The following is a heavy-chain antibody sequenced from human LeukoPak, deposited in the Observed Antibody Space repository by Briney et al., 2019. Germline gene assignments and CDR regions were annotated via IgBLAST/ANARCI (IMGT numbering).Heavy chain of an antibody. CDR1: GYTFTGYY. CDR2: IHPNSGAT. V-gene: IGHV1-2*02. CDR3: ARDHGAPAAPDY. Sequence: ASVKVSCKASGYTFTGYYMHWVRQAPGQGPEWMGWIHPNSGATNYAQKFQGRVTVTRDTSISTAYMELTSLRSDDTAVYYCARDHGAPAAPDYWGRGTLVTVSS. D-gene: IGHD2-2*01. J-gene: IGHJ4*02.